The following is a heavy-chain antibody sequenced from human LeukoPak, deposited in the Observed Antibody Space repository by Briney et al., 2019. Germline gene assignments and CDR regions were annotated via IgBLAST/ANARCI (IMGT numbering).Heavy chain of an antibody. V-gene: IGHV3-30*02. D-gene: IGHD3-22*01. CDR1: GFTFSSYG. CDR3: AKGGSGYYSYYFDY. CDR2: IRYDGSNK. Sequence: GGSLRLSXAASGFTFSSYGMHWVRQAPGKGLEWVAFIRYDGSNKYYADSVKGRFTISRDNSKNTLYLQMNSLRAEDTAVYYCAKGGSGYYSYYFDYWGQGTLVTVSS. J-gene: IGHJ4*02.